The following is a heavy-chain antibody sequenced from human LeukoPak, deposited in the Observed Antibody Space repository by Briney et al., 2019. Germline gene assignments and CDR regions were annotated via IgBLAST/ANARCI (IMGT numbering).Heavy chain of an antibody. J-gene: IGHJ4*02. CDR2: IHPNSGGT. Sequence: ASVKVSFKSSGYTFQGNYIHWLPPAPGQGLEWMGWIHPNSGGTNYAHKLQGRVTITRDTSISTAYMELSSHSPDDTAVYYCARMYYDILTGYLYYFDYWGQGTVVTVSS. CDR3: ARMYYDILTGYLYYFDY. CDR1: GYTFQGNY. D-gene: IGHD3-9*01. V-gene: IGHV1-2*02.